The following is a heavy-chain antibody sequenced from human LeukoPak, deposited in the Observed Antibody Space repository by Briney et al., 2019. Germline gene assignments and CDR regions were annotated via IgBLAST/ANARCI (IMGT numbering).Heavy chain of an antibody. CDR2: IRYDGSNK. CDR3: ARGGYCSGGSCSTSDYYYYYMDV. V-gene: IGHV3-30*02. Sequence: GGSLRLSCAASGFTFSSYGMHWVRQAPGKGLEWVAFIRYDGSNKYYADSVKGRFTISRDNSKNTLYLQMNSLRAEDTAVYYCARGGYCSGGSCSTSDYYYYYMDVWGKGTTVTISS. J-gene: IGHJ6*03. D-gene: IGHD2-15*01. CDR1: GFTFSSYG.